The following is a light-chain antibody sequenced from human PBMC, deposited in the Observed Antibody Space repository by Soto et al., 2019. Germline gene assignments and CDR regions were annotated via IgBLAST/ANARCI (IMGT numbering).Light chain of an antibody. V-gene: IGKV3-11*01. J-gene: IGKJ4*01. CDR1: QSVKRY. CDR2: DAY. Sequence: EXALPVCPDSLLLSPGERVNISCRASQSVKRYLARYKPKTGHXPXXLIYDAYTRATAITARFSGSGYGTDFTLTSRRLENEDCAVYYCEQRSNSITFGGGTKVDI. CDR3: EQRSNSIT.